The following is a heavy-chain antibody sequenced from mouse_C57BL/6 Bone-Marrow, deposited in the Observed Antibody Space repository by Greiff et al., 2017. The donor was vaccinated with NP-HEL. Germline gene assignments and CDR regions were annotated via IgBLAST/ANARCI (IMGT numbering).Heavy chain of an antibody. V-gene: IGHV1-53*01. CDR3: ARAYYSNYQFAY. D-gene: IGHD2-5*01. CDR2: INPSNGGT. CDR1: GYTFTSYW. J-gene: IGHJ3*01. Sequence: QVQLQQPGTELVKPGASVKLSCKASGYTFTSYWMHWVKQRPGQGLEWIGNINPSNGGTNYNEKFKSKATLTGDKPSSIAYMQFSSLTSEDSAVYYCARAYYSNYQFAYWGQGTLVTVSA.